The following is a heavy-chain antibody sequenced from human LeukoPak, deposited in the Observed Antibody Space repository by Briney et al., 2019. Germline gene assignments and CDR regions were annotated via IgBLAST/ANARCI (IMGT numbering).Heavy chain of an antibody. V-gene: IGHV4-59*12. Sequence: SETLSLTCTVSGGSISSYYWSWIRQPPGKGPEWIVYFYYSGSTNYNPSLKSRVTISVDTSKNQFSLKLSSVTAADTAVYYCARVEGSSWQYSFDPWGQGTLVTVSS. CDR3: ARVEGSSWQYSFDP. D-gene: IGHD6-13*01. J-gene: IGHJ5*02. CDR1: GGSISSYY. CDR2: FYYSGST.